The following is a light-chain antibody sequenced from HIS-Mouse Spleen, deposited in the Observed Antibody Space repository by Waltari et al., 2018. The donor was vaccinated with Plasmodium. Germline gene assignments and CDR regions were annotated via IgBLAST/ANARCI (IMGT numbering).Light chain of an antibody. Sequence: QSALTQPASVSGSPGQSITISCTGTSSDVGGYNYVSWYQQHPGKAPKLMIYEVSNRPSGVPNRFSGSKAGNTASLTISGLQAVDEADYYCSSYTSSSTYVFGTGTKVTVL. CDR3: SSYTSSSTYV. CDR1: SSDVGGYNY. J-gene: IGLJ1*01. V-gene: IGLV2-14*01. CDR2: EVS.